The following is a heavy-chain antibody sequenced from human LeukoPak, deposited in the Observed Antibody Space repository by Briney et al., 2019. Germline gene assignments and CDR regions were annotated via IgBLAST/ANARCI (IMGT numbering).Heavy chain of an antibody. V-gene: IGHV1-69*13. CDR3: ARGAGLCSGGSCYDYYYGMDV. CDR1: GGTFSSYA. CDR2: IIPIFGTA. Sequence: SVKVSCKASGGTFSSYAISWVRQAPGQALEWVGGIIPIFGTANYAQKFQRRVTITADESTSTAYMELSSLRSEDTAVYYCARGAGLCSGGSCYDYYYGMDVWGKGTTVTVSS. J-gene: IGHJ6*04. D-gene: IGHD2-15*01.